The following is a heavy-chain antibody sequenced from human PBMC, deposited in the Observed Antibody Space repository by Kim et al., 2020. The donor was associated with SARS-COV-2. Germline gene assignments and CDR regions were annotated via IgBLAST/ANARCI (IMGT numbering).Heavy chain of an antibody. CDR3: ARESRDYFDY. Sequence: ASVKVSCKASGYTFTGYFVHWVRQAPGQGLEWMGWFNPKSGGTYYAQKFQGRVTMTRDTSISAAYMELSRLRSDDTAMYYCARESRDYFDYWGQEPWSPSRQ. CDR2: FNPKSGGT. V-gene: IGHV1-2*02. CDR1: GYTFTGYF. J-gene: IGHJ4*01.